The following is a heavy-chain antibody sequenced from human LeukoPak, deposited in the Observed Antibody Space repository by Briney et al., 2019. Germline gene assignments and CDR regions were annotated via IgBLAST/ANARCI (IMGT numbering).Heavy chain of an antibody. CDR3: ARGPTGSIAARPGWFDP. J-gene: IGHJ5*02. Sequence: PSQTLPLTCTVSGGSISSDSYYWNWIRQPAGKGLEWIGRIFSSGTTNYNPSLKSRVTISVDTSNNQLSLKLSSVTAADTAVYYCARGPTGSIAARPGWFDPWGQGTLVTVSS. CDR1: GGSISSDSYY. V-gene: IGHV4-61*02. CDR2: IFSSGTT. D-gene: IGHD6-6*01.